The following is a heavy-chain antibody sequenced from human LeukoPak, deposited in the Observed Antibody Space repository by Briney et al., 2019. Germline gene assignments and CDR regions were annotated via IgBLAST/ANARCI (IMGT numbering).Heavy chain of an antibody. J-gene: IGHJ4*02. CDR3: TKITTGTVDY. Sequence: PGGSLRLSCAASGFTFSNYAMTWVRQAPGKGLEWVSDISGSADSTNYADSVKGRFTISRDNSKNTLYLQMNSLRAEDTAIYYCTKITTGTVDYWGQGTLVTVSS. CDR1: GFTFSNYA. CDR2: ISGSADST. D-gene: IGHD1-1*01. V-gene: IGHV3-23*01.